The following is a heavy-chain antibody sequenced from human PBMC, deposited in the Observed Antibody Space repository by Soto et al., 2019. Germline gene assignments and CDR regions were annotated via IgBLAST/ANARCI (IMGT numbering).Heavy chain of an antibody. J-gene: IGHJ6*02. Sequence: SETLSLTCTVSGGSISSYYWSWIRQPPGKGLEWIGYIYYSGSTNYNPSLKSRVTISVDTSKNQFSLKLSSVTAADTAVYYCARDAWYYDSSGYYLYGMDVWGQGTTVT. CDR3: ARDAWYYDSSGYYLYGMDV. CDR1: GGSISSYY. CDR2: IYYSGST. D-gene: IGHD3-22*01. V-gene: IGHV4-59*01.